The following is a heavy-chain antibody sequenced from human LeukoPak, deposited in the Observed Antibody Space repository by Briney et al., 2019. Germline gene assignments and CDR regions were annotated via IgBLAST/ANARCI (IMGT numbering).Heavy chain of an antibody. CDR1: GYTFTSYD. V-gene: IGHV1-8*01. D-gene: IGHD3-9*01. J-gene: IGHJ5*02. CDR2: MNPNSGNT. CDR3: ARAYDILTGYNNWFDP. Sequence: ASVKVSCKASGYTFTSYDINWVRQATGQGLEWMGWMNPNSGNTGYAQKFQGRVTMTRNTSISTAYMELSSLRSEDTAVYYCARAYDILTGYNNWFDPWGQGTLVTVSS.